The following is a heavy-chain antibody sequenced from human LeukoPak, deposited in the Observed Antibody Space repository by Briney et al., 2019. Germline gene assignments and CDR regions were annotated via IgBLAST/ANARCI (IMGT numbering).Heavy chain of an antibody. D-gene: IGHD4-11*01. CDR2: IYYSGST. Sequence: SETLSLTCTVSGGSISRGDYYRSWIRQPPGKGLEWIGYIYYSGSTYYNPSLKSRVTISVDTSKNQSSLKLSSVTAADTAVYYCARDSDYSNFDYWGQGTLVTVSS. J-gene: IGHJ4*02. CDR3: ARDSDYSNFDY. V-gene: IGHV4-30-4*01. CDR1: GGSISRGDYY.